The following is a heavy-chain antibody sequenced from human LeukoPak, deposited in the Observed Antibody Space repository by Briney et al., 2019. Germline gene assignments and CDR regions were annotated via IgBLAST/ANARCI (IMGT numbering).Heavy chain of an antibody. Sequence: SETLSLTCTVSGASISTSYWYWIRQAPGKELEWIGYIHYSGDINYNPSLKSRVTISAYTSKNQLSLKLSSVTAADTAVYYCARVGCSGGSCYPDYWGQGTLVTVSS. V-gene: IGHV4-59*01. CDR1: GASISTSY. CDR3: ARVGCSGGSCYPDY. J-gene: IGHJ4*02. D-gene: IGHD2-15*01. CDR2: IHYSGDI.